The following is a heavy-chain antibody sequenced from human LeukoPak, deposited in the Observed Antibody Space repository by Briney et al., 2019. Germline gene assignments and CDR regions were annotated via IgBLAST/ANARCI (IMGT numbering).Heavy chain of an antibody. CDR1: GGSISSGGYS. Sequence: SETLSLTCAVSGGSISSGGYSWSWIRQPPGKGLEWIGYIYYSGSTYYNPSLKSRVTISVDRSKNQFSLKLRSVTAADTAVYYCARGLIDNWFDPWGQGTLVTVSS. V-gene: IGHV4-30-2*01. J-gene: IGHJ5*02. CDR3: ARGLIDNWFDP. CDR2: IYYSGST. D-gene: IGHD3-16*01.